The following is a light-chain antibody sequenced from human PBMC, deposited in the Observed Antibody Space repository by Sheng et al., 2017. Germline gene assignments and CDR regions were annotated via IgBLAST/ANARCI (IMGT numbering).Light chain of an antibody. CDR1: RSVGGD. Sequence: EVVMTQSPATLSVSPGERVTLSCRASRSVGGDVAWYQQIPGQSPRLLIYGAVTRCTGVPARFRGVGSGTEFTLTISSLQSEDFAVYYCQQYNNWPATFGGGATVEIK. CDR2: GAV. V-gene: IGKV3-15*01. CDR3: QQYNNWPAT. J-gene: IGKJ4*01.